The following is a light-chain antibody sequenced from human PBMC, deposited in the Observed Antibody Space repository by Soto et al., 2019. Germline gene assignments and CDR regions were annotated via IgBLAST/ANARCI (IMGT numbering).Light chain of an antibody. CDR2: GAS. Sequence: EILLTQSPGTLSRSPGERATLSCRASQSVSNNYLAWYQQKPGQAPRLLIYGASNRATGIPDRFSGSGSGTEFTLTISRLQPEDFAVYYCQQYGTSGTFGHGTQVDIK. CDR1: QSVSNNY. CDR3: QQYGTSGT. J-gene: IGKJ1*01. V-gene: IGKV3-20*01.